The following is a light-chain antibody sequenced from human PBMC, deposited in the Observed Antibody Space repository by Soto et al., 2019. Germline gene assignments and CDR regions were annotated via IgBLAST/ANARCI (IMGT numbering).Light chain of an antibody. CDR1: QIVSSNY. CDR2: GAS. V-gene: IGKV3-20*01. J-gene: IGKJ3*01. Sequence: ESVLTQSPGTLSLSPGERATLSCRASQIVSSNYLAWYQQNPGQSPRLLIYGASSRATGIPDRFSGSGSGTDSSIIISSLATEDFALYYCQHYSILMFTFGPGTKFDMK. CDR3: QHYSILMFT.